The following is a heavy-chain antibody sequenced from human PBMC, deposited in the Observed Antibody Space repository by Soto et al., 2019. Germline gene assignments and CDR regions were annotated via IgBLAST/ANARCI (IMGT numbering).Heavy chain of an antibody. CDR2: MNPNSGNT. Sequence: GASLKVSCKASGYTFTSYDINWVRQATGQGLEWMGWMNPNSGNTGYAQKFQGRVTMTRNTSISTAYMELSSLRSEDTAVYYCARPPYDYIWGSYRGDAFDIWGQGTMVTVSS. D-gene: IGHD3-16*02. V-gene: IGHV1-8*01. J-gene: IGHJ3*02. CDR1: GYTFTSYD. CDR3: ARPPYDYIWGSYRGDAFDI.